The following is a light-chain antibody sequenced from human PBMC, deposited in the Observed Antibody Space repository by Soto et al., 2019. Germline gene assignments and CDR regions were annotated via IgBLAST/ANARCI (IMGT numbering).Light chain of an antibody. V-gene: IGLV1-47*01. CDR1: SSNIGSNF. J-gene: IGLJ2*01. CDR2: TNN. CDR3: AAWDDSLNAVV. Sequence: QSVLTQSPSASGTPGQRVTISCSGSSSNIGSNFVYWYQQLPGTAPQLLIYTNNQRPSGVPDRFSGSKSGTSASLAISGLRSEDEGDYYCAAWDDSLNAVVFGGGTKLTVL.